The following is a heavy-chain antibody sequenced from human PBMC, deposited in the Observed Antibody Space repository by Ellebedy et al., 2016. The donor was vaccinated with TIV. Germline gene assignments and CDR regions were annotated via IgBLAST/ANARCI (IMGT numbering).Heavy chain of an antibody. CDR3: ARELEGVAVAGTQVNFVL. V-gene: IGHV3-48*01. Sequence: PGGSLRLSCAASGFTFSSYSMNWVRQAPGKGLESVSYISSSSSTIYYADSVKCRFTISRDNAKNSLYLQMNSLRAEDTVVYYCARELEGVAVAGTQVNFVLWGRGTLVTVSS. CDR2: ISSSSSTI. J-gene: IGHJ2*01. D-gene: IGHD6-19*01. CDR1: GFTFSSYS.